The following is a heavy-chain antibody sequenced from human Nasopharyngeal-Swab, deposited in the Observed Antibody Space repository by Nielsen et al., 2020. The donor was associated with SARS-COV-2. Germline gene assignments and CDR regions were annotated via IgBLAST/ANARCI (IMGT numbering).Heavy chain of an antibody. V-gene: IGHV1-69*04. J-gene: IGHJ5*02. CDR1: GGTFSSYA. CDR2: IIPILGIA. CDR3: ARGYTAMVTGWFDP. D-gene: IGHD5-18*01. Sequence: SVMVSCKASGGTFSSYAISWVRQAPGQGLEWMGRIIPILGIANYAQKFQGRVTITADKSTSTAYMELSSLRSEGTAVYYCARGYTAMVTGWFDPWGQGTLVTVSS.